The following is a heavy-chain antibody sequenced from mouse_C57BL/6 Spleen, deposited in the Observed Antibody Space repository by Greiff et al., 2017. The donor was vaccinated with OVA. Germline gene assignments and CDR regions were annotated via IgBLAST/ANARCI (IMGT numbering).Heavy chain of an antibody. J-gene: IGHJ4*01. V-gene: IGHV1-64*01. Sequence: VQLQQPGAELVKPGASVKLSCKASGYTFTSYWMHWVKQRPGQGLEWIGMIHPNSGSTNYNEKFKSKATLTVDKSSSTAYMQLSSLTSEDSAVYYCARDYSNNYYDMDYWGQGTSVTVSS. CDR2: IHPNSGST. D-gene: IGHD2-5*01. CDR3: ARDYSNNYYDMDY. CDR1: GYTFTSYW.